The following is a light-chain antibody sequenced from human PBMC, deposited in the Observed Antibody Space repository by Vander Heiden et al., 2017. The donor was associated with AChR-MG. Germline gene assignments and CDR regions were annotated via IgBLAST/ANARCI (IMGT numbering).Light chain of an antibody. CDR2: EAS. CDR1: QSISNS. CDR3: HQRSHWPPVT. V-gene: IGKV3-11*01. Sequence: EIVLTQSPATLSLSLGERVTLSCRASQSISNSLAWFQQKPGQAPRRLINEASNRATGIPARFSGRGSGTDFTLTISTREPEDFAVYYCHQRSHWPPVTFGQGTRLEIK. J-gene: IGKJ5*01.